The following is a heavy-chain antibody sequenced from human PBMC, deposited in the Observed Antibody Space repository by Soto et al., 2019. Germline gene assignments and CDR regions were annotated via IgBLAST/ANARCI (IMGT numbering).Heavy chain of an antibody. CDR1: GGPISRCGYY. D-gene: IGHD5-12*01. V-gene: IGHV4-31*03. Sequence: QVQLQESGPGLVEPSQTLSLTCTVSGGPISRCGYYWSWLRQLPGKVLEWIGYVYSSGSTDYNPSIKSRVTISLDTSKNQFSLKLSSVTAADTAVYYCASLVATIRLLNPHYRYGMDVWGQGTTVTVSA. J-gene: IGHJ6*01. CDR3: ASLVATIRLLNPHYRYGMDV. CDR2: VYSSGST.